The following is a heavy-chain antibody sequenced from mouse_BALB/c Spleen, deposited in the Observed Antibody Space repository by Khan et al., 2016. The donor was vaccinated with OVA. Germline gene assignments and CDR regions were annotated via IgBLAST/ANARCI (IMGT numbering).Heavy chain of an antibody. CDR3: AKVRIDY. D-gene: IGHD2-12*01. CDR2: INPTTGYT. CDR1: GYTFTTYW. J-gene: IGHJ2*01. V-gene: IGHV1-7*01. Sequence: VQLQQSGAELAKPGASVKMSCKASGYTFTTYWMHWVKQRPGQGLEWIGYINPTTGYTDYNQKFKDKATLTADKSSSTAYMHLSSLTSDDSAYYYCAKVRIDYWGQGTTLTVSS.